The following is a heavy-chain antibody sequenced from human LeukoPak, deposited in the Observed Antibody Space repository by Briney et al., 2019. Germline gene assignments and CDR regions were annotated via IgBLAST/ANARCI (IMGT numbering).Heavy chain of an antibody. CDR3: ARQRAYFGEWAFDH. CDR2: IKSSGHT. V-gene: IGHV4-39*01. CDR1: GGSISSTTYY. Sequence: SETLSLTCAVSGGSISSTTYYWGWIRQPPGKGLEWIGSIKSSGHTYYNPSLKGRVTMSVDTSKDQFSLKLSSVTAADTAVYFCARQRAYFGEWAFDHWGQGILVTVSS. J-gene: IGHJ4*02. D-gene: IGHD3-10*01.